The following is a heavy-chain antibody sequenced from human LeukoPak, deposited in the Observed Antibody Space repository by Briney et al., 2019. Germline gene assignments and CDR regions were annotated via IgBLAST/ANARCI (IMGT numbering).Heavy chain of an antibody. CDR3: ARRGYSDSSGYDY. D-gene: IGHD3-22*01. Sequence: PGGSLRLSCAASGFTFSSYAMHWVRQAPGKGLEYVSAISSNGGSTYYANSVKGRFTISRDNAKNSVYLQINSLRAEDTAIYYCARRGYSDSSGYDYWGQGTLVTVSS. V-gene: IGHV3-64*01. CDR2: ISSNGGST. J-gene: IGHJ4*02. CDR1: GFTFSSYA.